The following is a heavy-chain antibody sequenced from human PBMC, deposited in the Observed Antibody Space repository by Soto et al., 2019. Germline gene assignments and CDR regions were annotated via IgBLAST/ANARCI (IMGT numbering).Heavy chain of an antibody. D-gene: IGHD3-16*02. Sequence: SETLSLTCAVYGGSFSGYYWSWIRQPPGKGLEWIGEINHSGSTNYNPSLKSRVTISVDTSKNQFSLKLSSVTAADTAVYYCARGGPFYDYIWGSYRSYYYYMDVWGKGTTVTVSS. CDR1: GGSFSGYY. J-gene: IGHJ6*03. V-gene: IGHV4-34*01. CDR2: INHSGST. CDR3: ARGGPFYDYIWGSYRSYYYYMDV.